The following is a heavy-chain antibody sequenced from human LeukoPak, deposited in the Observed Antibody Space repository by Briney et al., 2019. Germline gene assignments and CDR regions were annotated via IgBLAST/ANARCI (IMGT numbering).Heavy chain of an antibody. Sequence: SVKVSCKASGGTFSSYAISWLRQAPGQGLEWMGRIIPIFGTANYAQKFQGRVTITTDESTSTAYMELSSLRSEDTAVYYCARELGVGDGYNSHVNRNWFDPWGQGTLVTVSS. CDR3: ARELGVGDGYNSHVNRNWFDP. D-gene: IGHD5-24*01. CDR2: IIPIFGTA. CDR1: GGTFSSYA. V-gene: IGHV1-69*05. J-gene: IGHJ5*02.